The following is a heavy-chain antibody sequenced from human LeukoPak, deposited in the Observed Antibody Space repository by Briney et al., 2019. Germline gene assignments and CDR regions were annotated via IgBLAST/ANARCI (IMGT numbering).Heavy chain of an antibody. CDR2: IKQDGSEK. CDR3: ARVSFGVAARSLDY. D-gene: IGHD6-6*01. V-gene: IGHV3-7*01. Sequence: AGGPLRLSCAASGLTFSSYWMSWVRQSPGKGLEGVANIKQDGSEKYYVDSVKGRFTISRDNAKNSLYLQMNSLRAEDTAVYYCARVSFGVAARSLDYWGQGTLVTVSS. CDR1: GLTFSSYW. J-gene: IGHJ4*02.